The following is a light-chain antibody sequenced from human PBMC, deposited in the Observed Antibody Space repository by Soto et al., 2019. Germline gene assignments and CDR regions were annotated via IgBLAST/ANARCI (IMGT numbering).Light chain of an antibody. CDR1: SSNIGRNI. CDR3: AAWDDSLNGQL. V-gene: IGLV1-44*01. Sequence: QSVLTQPPSASGTPGQGVTISCSGSSSNIGRNIVNWYQQLPGTAPKLLIYSNSQRPSGVPDRFSGSKSGTSASLVISGLQSEDEADYYCAAWDDSLNGQLFGGGTKLTVL. CDR2: SNS. J-gene: IGLJ3*02.